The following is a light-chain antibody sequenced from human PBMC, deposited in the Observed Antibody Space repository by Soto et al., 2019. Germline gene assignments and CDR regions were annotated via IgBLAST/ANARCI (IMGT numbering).Light chain of an antibody. Sequence: QSVLTQSSSASASLGSSVRLTGTLSSGHGSYSIAWHQQQPGKAPRYLMKLEGSGSYNKGSGVPDRFSGSSSGADRYLTISNLQFEDEADYYCETWDSNTRVFGGGTKLTAL. J-gene: IGLJ3*02. CDR1: SGHGSYS. CDR3: ETWDSNTRV. CDR2: LEGSGSY. V-gene: IGLV4-60*02.